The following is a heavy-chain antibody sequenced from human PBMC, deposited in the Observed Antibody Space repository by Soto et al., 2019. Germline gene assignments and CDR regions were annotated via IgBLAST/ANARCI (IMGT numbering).Heavy chain of an antibody. J-gene: IGHJ6*02. CDR2: ISAYNGNT. Sequence: ASVKVSCKASGYTFTSYGISWVRQAPGQGLEWMGWISAYNGNTNYAQKLQGRVTMTTDTSTSTAYMELRSLRSDDTAVYYCARGDTVVVPAATPPFYYYGMDVWGQGTTVTVSS. CDR1: GYTFTSYG. D-gene: IGHD2-2*01. V-gene: IGHV1-18*04. CDR3: ARGDTVVVPAATPPFYYYGMDV.